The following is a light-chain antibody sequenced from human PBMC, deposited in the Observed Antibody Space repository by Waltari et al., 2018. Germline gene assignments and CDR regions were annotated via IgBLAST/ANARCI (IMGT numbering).Light chain of an antibody. CDR3: QAWDSSTVV. J-gene: IGLJ3*02. Sequence: SYDLSQPPSLSVSPGQPVTVPCTGEKLGNTYVSWYQQRPGQAPILVLYQDTRRPSGIPVRFSGSNSGNTATLTISGTQAMDEADYYCQAWDSSTVVFGGGTKLTVL. V-gene: IGLV3-1*01. CDR1: KLGNTY. CDR2: QDT.